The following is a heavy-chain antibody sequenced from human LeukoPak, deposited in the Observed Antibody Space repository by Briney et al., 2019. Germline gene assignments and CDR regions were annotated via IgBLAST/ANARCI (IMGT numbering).Heavy chain of an antibody. CDR3: ATVSSSSPHY. Sequence: PGGSLRLSCAVSGFTVSSDYMSWVRQAPGKGLEWVSVLYTGGSISYADSVKGRFTISRENSKNTLYLQMNSLRAEDTAVYYCATVSSSSPHYWGQGTLVNVSS. CDR1: GFTVSSDY. D-gene: IGHD6-6*01. J-gene: IGHJ4*02. V-gene: IGHV3-66*02. CDR2: LYTGGSI.